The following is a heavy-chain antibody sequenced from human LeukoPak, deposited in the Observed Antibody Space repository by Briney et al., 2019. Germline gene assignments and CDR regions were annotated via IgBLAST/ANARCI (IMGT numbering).Heavy chain of an antibody. J-gene: IGHJ5*02. D-gene: IGHD4/OR15-4a*01. CDR2: INPHSGST. V-gene: IGHV1-2*02. Sequence: ASVKVSCKASGYSFTSYFILWMRQAPGQGLEWLGWINPHSGSTNYAPKFQGRVTSTRDTSINTVYLEVTSLRPDDTAIYYCARTGLGASSDPWGQGTLVTVSS. CDR3: ARTGLGASSDP. CDR1: GYSFTSYF.